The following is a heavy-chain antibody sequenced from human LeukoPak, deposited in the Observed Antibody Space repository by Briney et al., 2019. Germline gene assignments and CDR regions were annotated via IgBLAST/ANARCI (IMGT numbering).Heavy chain of an antibody. CDR2: IKQDGSEK. V-gene: IGHV3-7*01. Sequence: GGSLRLSCAASGFTFTNNFMSWVRQVPGKGLEWVANIKQDGSEKTYADSVRGRFTIFRDNSKNTLYLQMNSLRAEDTAVYYCARDSGGSYYTDYWGQGTLVTVSS. D-gene: IGHD1-26*01. CDR1: GFTFTNNF. J-gene: IGHJ4*02. CDR3: ARDSGGSYYTDY.